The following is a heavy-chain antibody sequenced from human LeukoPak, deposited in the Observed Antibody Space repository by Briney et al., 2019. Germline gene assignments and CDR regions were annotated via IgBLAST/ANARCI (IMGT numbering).Heavy chain of an antibody. CDR2: FDPEDGET. V-gene: IGHV1-24*01. D-gene: IGHD2-2*01. CDR1: GYTLTELS. Sequence: GASVKVSCKVSGYTLTELSMHWVRQAPGKGLEWMGGFDPEDGETIYAQKFQGRVTMTEDTSTDTAYMELSSLRFEDTAVYYCATIYCSSTSCYRYYYYGMDVWGQGTTVTVSS. J-gene: IGHJ6*02. CDR3: ATIYCSSTSCYRYYYYGMDV.